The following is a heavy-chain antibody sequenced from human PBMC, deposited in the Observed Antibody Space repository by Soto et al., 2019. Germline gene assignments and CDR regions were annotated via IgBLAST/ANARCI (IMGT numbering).Heavy chain of an antibody. CDR2: IHHSGIT. CDR1: SGSIKSDDW. D-gene: IGHD3-3*01. Sequence: QVQLQESGPGLVEPSGTLSLTCAVFSGSIKSDDWWIWVRQPPGKGLEWIGEIHHSGITNYNLALKSRVAISVDKSKAQFPLSLPSVTAADTGVYYCVRLMILAFTVFVGLEIWGPGTTVTVSS. CDR3: VRLMILAFTVFVGLEI. J-gene: IGHJ3*02. V-gene: IGHV4-4*02.